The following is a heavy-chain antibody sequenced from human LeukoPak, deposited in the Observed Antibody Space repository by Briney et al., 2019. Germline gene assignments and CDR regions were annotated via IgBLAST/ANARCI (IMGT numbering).Heavy chain of an antibody. CDR3: ARGGDVVVPAAPANL. V-gene: IGHV3-30*02. CDR2: IRYDGSNA. D-gene: IGHD2-2*01. CDR1: GFTFSNYG. J-gene: IGHJ4*02. Sequence: GGSLRLSCAASGFTFSNYGMHWVREAPGKGLEWVAFIRYDGSNAYYAGSVKGRFTISRDNSTKTRYLQMNSLRTEDTAVYYCARGGDVVVPAAPANLWGQGTLVTVSS.